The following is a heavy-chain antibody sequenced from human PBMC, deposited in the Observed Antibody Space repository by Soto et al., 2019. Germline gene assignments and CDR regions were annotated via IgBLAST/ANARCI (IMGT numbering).Heavy chain of an antibody. CDR3: ARSGHFDWLSPFDY. CDR1: GFTFSSYG. D-gene: IGHD3-9*01. CDR2: ISYDGSNK. J-gene: IGHJ4*02. Sequence: PGGSLRLSCAASGFTFSSYGMHWVRQAPGKGLEWVAVISYDGSNKYYADSVKGQFTITRDNSKNTLYLQMNGLRAEDTAVYYCARSGHFDWLSPFDYWGQGTLVTVSS. V-gene: IGHV3-30*03.